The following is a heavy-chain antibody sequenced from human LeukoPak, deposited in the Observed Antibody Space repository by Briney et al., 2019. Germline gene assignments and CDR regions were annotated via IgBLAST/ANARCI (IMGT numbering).Heavy chain of an antibody. CDR3: ARAPGVPAARNYYYYMDV. CDR2: IIPIFGTA. CDR1: GGTFSSYA. D-gene: IGHD2-2*01. J-gene: IGHJ6*03. Sequence: SVKVCCKASGGTFSSYAISWVRPAPGQGLEWMRGIIPIFGTANYAQKFQGRVTITTDESTSTAYMELSSMRSEDTAVYYCARAPGVPAARNYYYYMDVWGKGTTVTVSS. V-gene: IGHV1-69*05.